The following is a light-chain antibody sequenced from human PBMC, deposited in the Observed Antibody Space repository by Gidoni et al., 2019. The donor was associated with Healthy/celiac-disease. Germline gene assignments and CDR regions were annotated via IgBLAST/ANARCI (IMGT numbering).Light chain of an antibody. V-gene: IGKV1-39*01. Sequence: EMTQSPSSLSASVGDGVTIPCLASQSISSYLNWYQQKPGKAPKLLIYSASSLKSGVPSRFSGSGSGTDFTLTISSLQAEDFATYYCQQSYRTLWTFGQGTKVEIK. CDR1: QSISSY. CDR3: QQSYRTLWT. J-gene: IGKJ1*01. CDR2: SAS.